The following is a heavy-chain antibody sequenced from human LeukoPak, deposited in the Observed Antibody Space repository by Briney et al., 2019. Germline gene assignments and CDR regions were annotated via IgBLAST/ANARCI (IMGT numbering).Heavy chain of an antibody. Sequence: SVKVTCKATGGTFSSYAICWVRQAPGQGLEWMGGIIPIFGTANYAQKFQGRVTITTDESTSTAYMELSSLRSEDTAVYYCAIGFEVKYYWGQGTLVTVSS. J-gene: IGHJ4*02. CDR3: AIGFEVKYY. V-gene: IGHV1-69*05. D-gene: IGHD3-16*01. CDR1: GGTFSSYA. CDR2: IIPIFGTA.